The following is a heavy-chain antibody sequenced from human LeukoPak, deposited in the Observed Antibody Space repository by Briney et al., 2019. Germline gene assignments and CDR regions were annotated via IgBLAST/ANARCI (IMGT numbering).Heavy chain of an antibody. CDR3: AKDLFDYDSSGYYYFLAFDI. CDR2: ISGSGGST. V-gene: IGHV3-23*01. J-gene: IGHJ3*02. D-gene: IGHD3-22*01. CDR1: GFTFSSHA. Sequence: PGGSLRLSCAASGFTFSSHAMSWVRQAPGKGLEWVSAISGSGGSTYYADSVKGRFTISRDNSKNTLYLQMNSLRAEDTAVYYCAKDLFDYDSSGYYYFLAFDIWGQGTMVTVSS.